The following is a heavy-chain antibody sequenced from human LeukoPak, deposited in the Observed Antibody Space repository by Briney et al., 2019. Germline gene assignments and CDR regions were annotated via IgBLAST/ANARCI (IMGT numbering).Heavy chain of an antibody. CDR1: GGSISSYY. V-gene: IGHV4-59*08. CDR3: ARGPVRWTPDY. CDR2: IYYSRST. D-gene: IGHD2-15*01. J-gene: IGHJ4*02. Sequence: SETLSLTCTVSGGSISSYYWNWIRQPPGKGLEWIGYIYYSRSTNYNPSLESRVTISVDTSKNQFSLQLSSVTAADTAVYYCARGPVRWTPDYWGQGTLVTVYS.